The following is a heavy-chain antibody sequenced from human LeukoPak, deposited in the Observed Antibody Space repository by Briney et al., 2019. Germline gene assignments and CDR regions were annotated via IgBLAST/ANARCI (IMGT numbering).Heavy chain of an antibody. Sequence: ASVKVSCKASGYTFTSYGISWVRQAPGQGLEWMGCISAYNGNTNYAQKLQGRVTMTTDTSTSTAYMELRSLRSDDTAVYYCASTDFNVVTAIHLYWGQGTLVTVSS. D-gene: IGHD2-21*02. J-gene: IGHJ4*02. CDR1: GYTFTSYG. CDR3: ASTDFNVVTAIHLY. CDR2: ISAYNGNT. V-gene: IGHV1-18*01.